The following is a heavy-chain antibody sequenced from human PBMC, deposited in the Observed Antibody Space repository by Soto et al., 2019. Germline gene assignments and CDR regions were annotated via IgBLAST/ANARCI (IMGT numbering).Heavy chain of an antibody. J-gene: IGHJ6*02. CDR2: ISYEGSNT. CDR3: ARVTPGNNLYYFSGMDV. CDR1: GFTFGTYA. D-gene: IGHD1-1*01. V-gene: IGHV3-30-3*01. Sequence: QVQLVESGGGVVQPGRSLRLSCVASGFTFGTYAIHWVRQAPGKGLQWVALISYEGSNTYYADSVKGQFTVSRDNSKSTLYLQMNSLRPEDTGVYYCARVTPGNNLYYFSGMDVWGQGTSVTVSS.